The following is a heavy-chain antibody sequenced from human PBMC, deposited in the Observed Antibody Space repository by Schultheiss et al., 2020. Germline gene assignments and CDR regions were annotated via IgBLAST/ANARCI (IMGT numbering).Heavy chain of an antibody. D-gene: IGHD3-3*01. CDR3: ARGGRLLTYYDFWSGGNRPGVGWFDP. V-gene: IGHV1-18*01. CDR1: GGTFSSYA. CDR2: ISAYNGNT. J-gene: IGHJ5*02. Sequence: ASVKVSCKASGGTFSSYAISWVRQAPGQGLEWMGWISAYNGNTNYAQKLQGRVTMTTDTSTSTAYMELRSLRSDDTAVYYCARGGRLLTYYDFWSGGNRPGVGWFDPWGQGNLGTVSS.